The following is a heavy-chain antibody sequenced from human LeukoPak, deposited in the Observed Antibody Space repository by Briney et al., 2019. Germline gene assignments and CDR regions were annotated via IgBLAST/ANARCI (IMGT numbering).Heavy chain of an antibody. CDR1: GGTFSSYA. D-gene: IGHD6-19*01. V-gene: IGHV1-69*06. Sequence: SVKVSCKASGGTFSSYAISWVRQAPGQGLEWMGRIIPIFGTANYTQKFQGRVTITADKSTSTAYMELSSLRSEDTAVYYCAQGRIAVADHAFDIWGQGTMVTVSS. J-gene: IGHJ3*02. CDR2: IIPIFGTA. CDR3: AQGRIAVADHAFDI.